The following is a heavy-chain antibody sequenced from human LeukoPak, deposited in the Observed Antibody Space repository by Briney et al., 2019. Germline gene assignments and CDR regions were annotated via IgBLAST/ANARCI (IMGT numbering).Heavy chain of an antibody. CDR1: GFTFSSYG. V-gene: IGHV3-30*03. D-gene: IGHD3-22*01. CDR2: ISHDGRDK. CDR3: TREGYSSGHAGAFNI. J-gene: IGHJ3*02. Sequence: GGSLRLSCAASGFTFSSYGMHWVRQAPGKGLEWVALISHDGRDKQYPESVKGRFAISRDDSERTVYLEINSLRAEDTAIFYCTREGYSSGHAGAFNIWGQGTLVTVSS.